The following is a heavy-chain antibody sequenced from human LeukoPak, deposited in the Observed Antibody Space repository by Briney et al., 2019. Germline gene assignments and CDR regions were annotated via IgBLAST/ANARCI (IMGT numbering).Heavy chain of an antibody. CDR3: ARYYDILTGYSKSRFDY. CDR2: IYYSGST. Sequence: SETLSLTCTVSGGSISNYYWSWIRQPPGKGLEWIGYIYYSGSTNYNPSLKSRVTISLDTSKSQFSLKLSSVTAADTAVYYCARYYDILTGYSKSRFDYWGQGTLVTVSS. V-gene: IGHV4-59*12. D-gene: IGHD3-9*01. CDR1: GGSISNYY. J-gene: IGHJ4*02.